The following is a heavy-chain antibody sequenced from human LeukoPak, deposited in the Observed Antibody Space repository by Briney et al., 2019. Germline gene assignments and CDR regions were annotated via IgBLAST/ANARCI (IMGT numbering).Heavy chain of an antibody. D-gene: IGHD5-18*01. V-gene: IGHV3-64*01. CDR1: GFTFSNYA. CDR2: INGNGDST. J-gene: IGHJ4*02. Sequence: GGSLRLSCAASGFTFSNYAMHWVRQAPGKGLESVSSINGNGDSTYYAKFVNGRFSISRDNSRTTLYLQMRSLRADDMAVYYCAREDTAMATGFDYWGQGTLVIVSS. CDR3: AREDTAMATGFDY.